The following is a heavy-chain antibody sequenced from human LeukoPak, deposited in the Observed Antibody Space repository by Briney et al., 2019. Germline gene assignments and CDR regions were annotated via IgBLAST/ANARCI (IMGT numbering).Heavy chain of an antibody. D-gene: IGHD4-17*01. V-gene: IGHV3-21*01. J-gene: IGHJ4*02. CDR2: ITSSTNYI. Sequence: PGGSLTLSCAASGFTFSSYSITWLRQAPGKGLEWVSSITSSTNYIYYADSVRGRFTISRDNAKNSLYLQMNSLRADDTAVYFCARGTVTTVDYWGQGTLVTVSS. CDR1: GFTFSSYS. CDR3: ARGTVTTVDY.